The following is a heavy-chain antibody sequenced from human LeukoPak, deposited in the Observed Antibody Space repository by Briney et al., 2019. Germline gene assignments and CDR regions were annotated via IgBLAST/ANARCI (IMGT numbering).Heavy chain of an antibody. J-gene: IGHJ3*02. CDR2: ISSSSSYI. V-gene: IGHV3-21*01. CDR1: GFTFSSYS. CDR3: ASAWFGEFDAFDI. D-gene: IGHD3-10*01. Sequence: GGSLRLSCAASGFTFSSYSMNWVRQAPGKGLEWVSSISSSSSYIYYADSVKGRFTISRDNAKNSLYLQMNSLRAEDTAVYYCASAWFGEFDAFDIWGQGTMVTVSS.